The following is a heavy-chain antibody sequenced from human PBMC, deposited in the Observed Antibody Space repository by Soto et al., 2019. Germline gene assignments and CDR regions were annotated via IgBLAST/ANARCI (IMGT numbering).Heavy chain of an antibody. CDR3: ARGRGSTGYLGREHYFDY. CDR1: GFSVTNNY. Sequence: EVQVVESGGGLVQPGGSLRLSCAASGFSVTNNYMNWVRQAPGKGLEWVSIIDIGGNTYYADSVKDRITISRDDSRNTLYLHMDSLRAEDTAVYYCARGRGSTGYLGREHYFDYWGQGTLVTVS. J-gene: IGHJ4*02. D-gene: IGHD2-2*01. CDR2: IDIGGNT. V-gene: IGHV3-66*01.